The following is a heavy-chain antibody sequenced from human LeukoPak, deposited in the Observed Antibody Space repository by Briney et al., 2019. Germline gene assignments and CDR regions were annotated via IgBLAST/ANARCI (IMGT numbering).Heavy chain of an antibody. V-gene: IGHV1-69*13. D-gene: IGHD3-3*01. CDR1: GGTFSSYD. J-gene: IGHJ4*02. Sequence: SVKVSCKASGGTFSSYDISWVRQAPGQGLEWMGGIIPIFGTANYAQKFQGRVTITAGESTSTAYMELSSLRSEDTAVYYCAREADYDFWSGISRAFDYWGQGTLVTVSS. CDR3: AREADYDFWSGISRAFDY. CDR2: IIPIFGTA.